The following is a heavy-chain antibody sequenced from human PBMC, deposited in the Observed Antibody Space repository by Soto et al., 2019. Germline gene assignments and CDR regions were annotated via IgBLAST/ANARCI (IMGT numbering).Heavy chain of an antibody. CDR3: AISQDRGGRTTFIY. J-gene: IGHJ4*02. CDR2: INWKSDI. Sequence: LRLSCAVSGFTFDDNAMHWVRQAPEKGLEWVSGINWKSDIGYADSVKGRFTISRDNAESSLYLQMNSLRAEDTALYYCAISQDRGGRTTFIYWGQGTQVTVYS. D-gene: IGHD3-16*01. V-gene: IGHV3-9*01. CDR1: GFTFDDNA.